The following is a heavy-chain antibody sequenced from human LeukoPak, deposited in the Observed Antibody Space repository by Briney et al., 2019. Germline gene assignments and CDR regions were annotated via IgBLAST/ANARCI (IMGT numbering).Heavy chain of an antibody. D-gene: IGHD1-26*01. Sequence: GASVKVSCKASGGTFISYAISWVRQAPGQGLEWMGGIIPIFGTANYAQKFQGRVTITADESTSTAYMELSSLRSEDTAVYYCARDGVVGATTDYWGQGTLVTVSS. CDR2: IIPIFGTA. J-gene: IGHJ4*02. CDR3: ARDGVVGATTDY. CDR1: GGTFISYA. V-gene: IGHV1-69*13.